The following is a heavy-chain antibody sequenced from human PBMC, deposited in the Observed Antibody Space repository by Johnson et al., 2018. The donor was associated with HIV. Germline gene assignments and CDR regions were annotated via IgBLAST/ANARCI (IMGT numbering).Heavy chain of an antibody. CDR3: ARDRGGGTEAGAFDI. V-gene: IGHV3-30*02. Sequence: QVQLVESGGGVVQPGGSLRLSCAASGFTFSSYGMHWVRQAPGKGLEWVAFIRYDGSNKYYADSVKGRFTISRDNSKNTLYLQMNSLRAEDTAVYYCARDRGGGTEAGAFDIWGQGTMVTVSS. D-gene: IGHD2-15*01. CDR1: GFTFSSYG. J-gene: IGHJ3*02. CDR2: IRYDGSNK.